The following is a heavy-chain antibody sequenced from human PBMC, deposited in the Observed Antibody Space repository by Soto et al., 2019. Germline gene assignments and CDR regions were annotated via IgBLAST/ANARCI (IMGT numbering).Heavy chain of an antibody. CDR1: GFTVSSNY. CDR2: IYSGGST. Sequence: AGSLRLSCAASGFTVSSNYMSWVRQAPGKGLEWVSVIYSGGSTYYADSVKGRFTISRDNSKNTLYLQMNSLRAEDTAVYYCARQTWGSHGMDVWGQGTTVTVSS. V-gene: IGHV3-53*01. D-gene: IGHD7-27*01. J-gene: IGHJ6*02. CDR3: ARQTWGSHGMDV.